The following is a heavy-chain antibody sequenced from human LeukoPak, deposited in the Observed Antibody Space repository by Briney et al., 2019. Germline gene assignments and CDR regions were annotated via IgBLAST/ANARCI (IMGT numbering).Heavy chain of an antibody. J-gene: IGHJ6*03. V-gene: IGHV1-2*02. CDR3: ARGGGFSYGDRYYYYYMDV. CDR2: INPTSGGT. CDR1: GDSFTDYY. Sequence: ASVKVSCKASGDSFTDYYIHWVRQAPGEGLKWMGRINPTSGGTDYAQNFRGRVTMTRDTSVSTAYMELSRLRSGDTAVYYCARGGGFSYGDRYYYYYMDVWGKGTTVTISS. D-gene: IGHD5-18*01.